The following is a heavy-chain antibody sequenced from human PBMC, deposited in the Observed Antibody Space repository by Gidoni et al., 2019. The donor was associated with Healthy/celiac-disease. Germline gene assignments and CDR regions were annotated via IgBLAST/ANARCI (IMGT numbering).Heavy chain of an antibody. CDR3: AREEMATVLVAFDI. D-gene: IGHD4-4*01. V-gene: IGHV1-69*08. CDR2: IIPILGIA. J-gene: IGHJ3*02. CDR1: GGTFSSYT. Sequence: QVQLVQSGAEVKKPGSSVQVSCQDSGGTFSSYTIRWVRPAPGQGLEWMGRIIPILGIANYAQKFQGRVTITADKSTSTAYMELSSLRSEDTAVYYCAREEMATVLVAFDIWGQGTMVTVSS.